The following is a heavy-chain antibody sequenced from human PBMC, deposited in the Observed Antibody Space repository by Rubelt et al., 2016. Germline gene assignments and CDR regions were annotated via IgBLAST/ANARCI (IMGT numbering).Heavy chain of an antibody. CDR3: AKTRGSGWTTIFFDY. V-gene: IGHV3-23*01. CDR2: ISGSGGST. J-gene: IGHJ4*02. Sequence: EVQLSESGGGLVQPGGSLRLSCAASGFTFITYAMSWVRQAPGKGLEWVSSISGSGGSTYYAGSVKGRFTISRDKSKNTLYLQMNSLRAEDTAVYYCAKTRGSGWTTIFFDYWGQGTLVTVSS. CDR1: GFTFITYA. D-gene: IGHD6-19*01.